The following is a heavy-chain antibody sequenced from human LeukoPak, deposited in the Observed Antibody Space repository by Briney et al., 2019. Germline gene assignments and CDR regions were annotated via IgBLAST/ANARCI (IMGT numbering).Heavy chain of an antibody. Sequence: GGSLRLSCAASGFTFTTYDMSWVRQAPGKGLEWVSTISGSGGSTDYADSVKGRFTISIENSKNTLYLQMNSLRVEDTAVYYCAKEIAFCNSNTFYKPNSYWDQRTLVTVSS. V-gene: IGHV3-23*01. D-gene: IGHD2/OR15-2a*01. CDR2: ISGSGGST. CDR3: AKEIAFCNSNTFYKPNSY. J-gene: IGHJ4*02. CDR1: GFTFTTYD.